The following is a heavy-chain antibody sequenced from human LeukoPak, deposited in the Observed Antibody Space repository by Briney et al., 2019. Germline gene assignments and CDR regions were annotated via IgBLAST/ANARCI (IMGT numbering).Heavy chain of an antibody. CDR1: GYTFTSYD. D-gene: IGHD3-10*01. CDR2: INPSGGST. Sequence: ASVKVSCEASGYTFTSYDMQWVRQAPGQGLEWMGIINPSGGSTTYAQKFQGRVTMTRDTSTSTVYMELSSLRSEDTAVYYCAREFDYYGDYWGQGTLVTVSS. CDR3: AREFDYYGDY. J-gene: IGHJ4*02. V-gene: IGHV1-46*01.